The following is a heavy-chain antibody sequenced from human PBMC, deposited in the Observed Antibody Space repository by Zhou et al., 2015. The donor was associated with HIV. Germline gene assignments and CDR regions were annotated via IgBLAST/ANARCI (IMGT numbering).Heavy chain of an antibody. V-gene: IGHV1-69*12. J-gene: IGHJ4*02. CDR2: IIPIFGTA. Sequence: QVQLVQSGAEVKKPGSSVKVSCKASGGTFSSYAISWVRQAPGQGLEWMGGIIPIFGTANYAQKFQGRVTITADESTSTAYMELSSLRSEDTAVYYCARDHKSGSGSYIDYWGQGTPGHRLL. CDR3: ARDHKSGSGSYIDY. CDR1: GGTFSSYA. D-gene: IGHD3-10*01.